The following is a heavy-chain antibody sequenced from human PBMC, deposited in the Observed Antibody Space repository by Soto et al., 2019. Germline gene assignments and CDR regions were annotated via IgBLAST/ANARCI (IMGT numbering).Heavy chain of an antibody. CDR2: ISYTGRT. J-gene: IGHJ6*02. Sequence: PSETLSLTCIVSGDSVTSGSYYWTWLRQPPGKGLEWIGYISYTGRTKYNPSLQSRVTISVDTSKNDFSLNLSSVTAADTAVYFCAREWGFLPYYVMNVWGHGTAVTVSS. V-gene: IGHV4-61*03. CDR1: GDSVTSGSYY. D-gene: IGHD7-27*01. CDR3: AREWGFLPYYVMNV.